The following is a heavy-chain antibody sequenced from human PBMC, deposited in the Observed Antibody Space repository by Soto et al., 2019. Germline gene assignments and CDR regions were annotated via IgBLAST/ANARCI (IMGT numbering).Heavy chain of an antibody. D-gene: IGHD6-6*01. J-gene: IGHJ5*02. CDR3: ASLYSSSDWFDP. Sequence: PGGSLRLSCAASGFTFSDYYMSGIRQAPGKGLEWVSYISSSGSTIYYADSVKGRFTISRDNAKNSLYLQMNSLRAEDTAVYYCASLYSSSDWFDPWGQGTLVTVSS. V-gene: IGHV3-11*01. CDR2: ISSSGSTI. CDR1: GFTFSDYY.